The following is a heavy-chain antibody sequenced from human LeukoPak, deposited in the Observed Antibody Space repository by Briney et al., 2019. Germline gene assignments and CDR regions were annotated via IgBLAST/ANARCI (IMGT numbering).Heavy chain of an antibody. V-gene: IGHV1-8*01. CDR2: MNPNSGNT. J-gene: IGHJ6*03. D-gene: IGHD3-9*01. CDR1: AYSFTSYE. Sequence: GASGKVSCKASAYSFTSYEINWMQQATRHGREWMGWMNPNSGNTGNAHNYQGRVSITRNTSISTDYMELSSLRSEDTAVYYCARGLAVLRYFDWLLLDSEEGDYYYYYMDVWGKGTTVTISS. CDR3: ARGLAVLRYFDWLLLDSEEGDYYYYYMDV.